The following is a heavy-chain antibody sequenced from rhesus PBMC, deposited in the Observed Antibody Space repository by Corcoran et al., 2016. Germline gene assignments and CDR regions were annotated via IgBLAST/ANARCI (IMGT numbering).Heavy chain of an antibody. V-gene: IGHV4-160*01. Sequence: QVQLQESGPGLVKPSETLSLTCAVSGGSIRSTYWSWIRPAPGKGLEWIGRIYGSGGSTDYNPSRKSRVTISTDTSKNQFSLKLSSVTAADTAVYYCARVGYGSSYDRANSLDVWGRGVLVTVSS. CDR2: IYGSGGST. CDR1: GGSIRSTY. D-gene: IGHD4-29*01. J-gene: IGHJ5-2*02. CDR3: ARVGYGSSYDRANSLDV.